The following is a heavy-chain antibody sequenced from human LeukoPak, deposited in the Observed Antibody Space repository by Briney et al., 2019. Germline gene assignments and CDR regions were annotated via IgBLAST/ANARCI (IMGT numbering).Heavy chain of an antibody. J-gene: IGHJ4*02. D-gene: IGHD3-9*01. CDR3: ARTYDILTGYLV. CDR2: IYYSGST. Sequence: SETLSLTCTVSGGSISDYYWTWLRQPPGKGLEWIGYIYYSGSTNYNPSLKSRVTISVDTSKNQFSLKLSSVTAADTAVYYCARTYDILTGYLVWGQGTLVTVSS. V-gene: IGHV4-59*01. CDR1: GGSISDYY.